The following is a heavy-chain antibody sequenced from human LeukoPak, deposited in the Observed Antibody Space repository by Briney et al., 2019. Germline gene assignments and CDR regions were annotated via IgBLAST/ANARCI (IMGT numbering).Heavy chain of an antibody. CDR3: ARDGGGDSSGWSYRFDY. CDR2: IKQDGSET. Sequence: PGGSLRLSCAGSGVTLRSYWRTWVRQAPGEGLEFVANIKQDGSETYYADSVRGRFTISRDNANTLLYLQMNSLRGEDTAVYYCARDGGGDSSGWSYRFDYWGQGTLVTVSS. D-gene: IGHD6-19*01. V-gene: IGHV3-7*03. CDR1: GVTLRSYW. J-gene: IGHJ4*02.